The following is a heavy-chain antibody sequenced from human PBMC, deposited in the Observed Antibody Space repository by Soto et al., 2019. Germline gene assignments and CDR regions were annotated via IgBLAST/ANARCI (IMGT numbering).Heavy chain of an antibody. J-gene: IGHJ3*02. V-gene: IGHV1-69*02. CDR1: GGTFSTYS. D-gene: IGHD2-21*01. Sequence: QVQLVQSGAEVKKPGSSVKVSCKDSGGTFSTYSMFWVRQAPGQGLEWMGRIIPMLGIRNYAQRFQVRATITADKSTATAHMELSSLRSEDTALYYCTIGSWSGEVFDIWGQGTMVTVSS. CDR2: IIPMLGIR. CDR3: TIGSWSGEVFDI.